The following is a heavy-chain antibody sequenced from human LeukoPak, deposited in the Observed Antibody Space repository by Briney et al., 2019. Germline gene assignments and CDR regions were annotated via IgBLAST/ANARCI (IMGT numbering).Heavy chain of an antibody. CDR3: ARDRGSSGYLYFQH. CDR2: ISYEGGTQ. CDR1: GVTLSPYG. Sequence: PGMSLRLSCAASGVTLSPYGMHWVRQAPGKGLEWVAVISYEGGTQHYADSVKGRFIISRDNPRNTLYLQMNILRTEDTAVYYCARDRGSSGYLYFQHWGQGTLGTVSS. J-gene: IGHJ1*01. V-gene: IGHV3-30*03. D-gene: IGHD3-22*01.